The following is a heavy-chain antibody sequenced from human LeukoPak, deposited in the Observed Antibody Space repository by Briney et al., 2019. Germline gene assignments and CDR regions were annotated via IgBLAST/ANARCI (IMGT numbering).Heavy chain of an antibody. D-gene: IGHD1-26*01. Sequence: GASVKVSCKASGYTFTSYGISWVRQAPGQGLEWMGGISAYNGNTNYAQKLQGRVTMTTDTSTSTAYMELRSLRSDDTAVYYCAGMRTIVGATAWFDPWGQGTLVTVSS. CDR3: AGMRTIVGATAWFDP. CDR2: ISAYNGNT. CDR1: GYTFTSYG. J-gene: IGHJ5*02. V-gene: IGHV1-18*01.